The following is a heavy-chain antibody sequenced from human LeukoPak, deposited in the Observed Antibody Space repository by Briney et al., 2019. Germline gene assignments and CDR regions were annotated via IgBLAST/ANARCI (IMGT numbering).Heavy chain of an antibody. Sequence: GASVKVSCKASGGTFSSYAISWVRQAPGQGLEWMGGIIPIFGTANYAQKFQGRVTITADESTSTAYMELSSMRSEDTAVYYCARSAYDSSGYFDYWGQGTLVTVSS. CDR2: IIPIFGTA. D-gene: IGHD3-22*01. CDR3: ARSAYDSSGYFDY. J-gene: IGHJ4*02. CDR1: GGTFSSYA. V-gene: IGHV1-69*13.